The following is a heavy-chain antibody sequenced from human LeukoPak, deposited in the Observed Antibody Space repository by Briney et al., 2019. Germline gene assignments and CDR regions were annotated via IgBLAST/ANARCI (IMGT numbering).Heavy chain of an antibody. CDR1: GFTFSSYA. CDR3: AKRTTVTTSGGGFDC. V-gene: IGHV3-23*01. D-gene: IGHD4-17*01. J-gene: IGHJ4*02. CDR2: ISGSGGST. Sequence: GGSLRLSCAASGFTFSSYAMSWVRQAPGKGLEWVSAISGSGGSTYYADSVKGRFTISRDNSKNTLYLQMNSLRAEDTAVYYCAKRTTVTTSGGGFDCWGQGTLVTVSS.